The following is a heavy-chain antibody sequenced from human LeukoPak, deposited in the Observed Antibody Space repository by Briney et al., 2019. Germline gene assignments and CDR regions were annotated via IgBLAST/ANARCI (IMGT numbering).Heavy chain of an antibody. Sequence: PGGSLRLSCAASGFTVGSNYMTWVRQAPGKGLEWVSVIYSGGSTYYADSVKGRFTISRDNSKNTLYLQMNSLRAEDTAVYYCARVRGYCSSTSCGYFDYWGQGTLVTVSS. J-gene: IGHJ4*02. D-gene: IGHD2-2*01. CDR1: GFTVGSNY. CDR3: ARVRGYCSSTSCGYFDY. CDR2: IYSGGST. V-gene: IGHV3-53*01.